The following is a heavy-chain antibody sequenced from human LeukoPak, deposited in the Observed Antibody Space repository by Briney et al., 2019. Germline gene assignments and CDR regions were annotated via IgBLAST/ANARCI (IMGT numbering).Heavy chain of an antibody. V-gene: IGHV3-9*01. Sequence: PGRSLRLSCAASGFTFDDYAMHWVRQAPGKGLEWVSGISWNSGSIGYADSVKGRFTISRDNAKNSLYLQMNSLRAEDTALYHCAKDFGSGYSYGDSFDYWGQGTLVTVSS. CDR2: ISWNSGSI. CDR3: AKDFGSGYSYGDSFDY. D-gene: IGHD5-18*01. CDR1: GFTFDDYA. J-gene: IGHJ4*02.